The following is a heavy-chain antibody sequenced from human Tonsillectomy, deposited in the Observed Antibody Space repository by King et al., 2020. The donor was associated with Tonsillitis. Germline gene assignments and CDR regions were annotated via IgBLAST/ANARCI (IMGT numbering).Heavy chain of an antibody. CDR1: GFTFRSYA. V-gene: IGHV3-23*04. J-gene: IGHJ3*02. CDR2: ISGSAGST. D-gene: IGHD2-15*01. Sequence: VQLVQSGGGLVQPGGSLRLSCAVSGFTFRSYAMSWVRQAPGKGLEWVSGISGSAGSTDYSDSVKGRFSISRGNSKNTLYVEMNNLIAEDTAVYYCAKDLLQCSGGSCYNGFDIWGQGTMVTVSS. CDR3: AKDLLQCSGGSCYNGFDI.